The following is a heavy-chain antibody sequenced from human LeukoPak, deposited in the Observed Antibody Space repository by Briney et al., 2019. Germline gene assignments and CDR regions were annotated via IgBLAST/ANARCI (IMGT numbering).Heavy chain of an antibody. Sequence: SETLSLTCTVSGGSISSYYWSWIRQPPGKGLEWIGYIYYSGSTNYNPSLKSRVTISVDTSKNQFSLKLSSVTAADTAVYYCARARYCSSTSCYTDWFDPWGQGTLVTVSS. D-gene: IGHD2-2*02. CDR1: GGSISSYY. V-gene: IGHV4-59*12. J-gene: IGHJ5*02. CDR2: IYYSGST. CDR3: ARARYCSSTSCYTDWFDP.